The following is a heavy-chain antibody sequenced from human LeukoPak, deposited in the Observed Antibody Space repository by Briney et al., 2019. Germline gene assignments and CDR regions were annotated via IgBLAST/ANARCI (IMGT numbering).Heavy chain of an antibody. CDR1: GGSFSGYY. CDR3: ARGINWNYVDRFDP. J-gene: IGHJ5*02. CDR2: INHSGST. D-gene: IGHD1-7*01. V-gene: IGHV4-34*01. Sequence: SETLSLTCAVYGGSFSGYYWSWIRQPRGKGLEWIGEINHSGSTNYNPSLKSRVTISVDTSKNQFSLKLSSVTAADTAVYYCARGINWNYVDRFDPWGQGTLVTVSS.